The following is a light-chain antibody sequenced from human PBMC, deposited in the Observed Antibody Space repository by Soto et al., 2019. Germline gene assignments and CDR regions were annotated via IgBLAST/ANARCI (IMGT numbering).Light chain of an antibody. CDR3: SSYTINSALYV. CDR2: EVS. CDR1: SSDVGSYQY. V-gene: IGLV2-14*01. J-gene: IGLJ1*01. Sequence: QSVLTRPASVSGSPGQSITISCTGTSSDVGSYQYVSWYQQHPGKAPKLIIYEVSNRPSGVSNRFSGSKSGNTASLTISGLQAEDDGDYYCSSYTINSALYVFGSGTKVTVL.